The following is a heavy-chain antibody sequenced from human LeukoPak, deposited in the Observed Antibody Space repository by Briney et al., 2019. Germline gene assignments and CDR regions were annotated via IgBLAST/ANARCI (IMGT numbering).Heavy chain of an antibody. Sequence: PSETLSLTCSVSGGSVSGHYWSWIRQPPGKGLEWIGYIYYSGSTNYNPSLKSRVTISVDTSKNQFSPKLSSVTAADTAVYYCARGRYCSADICSGGDAFDIWGQGTMVSVSS. CDR1: GGSVSGHY. CDR3: ARGRYCSADICSGGDAFDI. J-gene: IGHJ3*02. CDR2: IYYSGST. D-gene: IGHD2-15*01. V-gene: IGHV4-59*02.